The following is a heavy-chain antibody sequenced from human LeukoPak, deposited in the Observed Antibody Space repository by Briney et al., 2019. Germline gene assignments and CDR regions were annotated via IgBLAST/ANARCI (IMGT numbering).Heavy chain of an antibody. Sequence: GESLKISCKGSGYSLTSYWIGWVRQMPGKGLEWMGIIYPGDSDTRYSPSFQGQVTISADKSISTAYLQWSSLKASDTAMYYCARPKYYYDSSGYGVDYWGQGTLVTVSS. CDR3: ARPKYYYDSSGYGVDY. CDR1: GYSLTSYW. D-gene: IGHD3-22*01. V-gene: IGHV5-51*01. CDR2: IYPGDSDT. J-gene: IGHJ4*02.